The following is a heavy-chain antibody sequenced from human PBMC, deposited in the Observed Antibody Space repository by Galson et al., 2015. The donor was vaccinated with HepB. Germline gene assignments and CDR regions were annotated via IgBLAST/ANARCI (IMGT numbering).Heavy chain of an antibody. V-gene: IGHV4-34*01. J-gene: IGHJ6*02. CDR2: INHSGST. CDR1: GGSFSGYY. Sequence: ETLSLTCAVYGGSFSGYYWSWIRQPPGKGLEWIGEINHSGSTNYNPSLKSRVTISVDTSKNQFSLKLSSVTAADTAVYYCARTRRITMVRGVIIGPRYGMDVWCQGTTVTVPS. CDR3: ARTRRITMVRGVIIGPRYGMDV. D-gene: IGHD3-10*01.